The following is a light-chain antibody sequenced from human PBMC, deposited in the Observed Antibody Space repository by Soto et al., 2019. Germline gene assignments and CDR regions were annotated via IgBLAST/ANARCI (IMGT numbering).Light chain of an antibody. V-gene: IGKV1-39*01. CDR3: QQSYSTPP. Sequence: DIQMTQSPSSLSASVGDRVTISCRAIQTISTSLNWYQQKPGKAPKLLIYAASTLQSGVPSRFRGSGSGTDFTLTISNLQPEDFATYYCQQSYSTPPFGGGTKVDIK. J-gene: IGKJ4*01. CDR1: QTISTS. CDR2: AAS.